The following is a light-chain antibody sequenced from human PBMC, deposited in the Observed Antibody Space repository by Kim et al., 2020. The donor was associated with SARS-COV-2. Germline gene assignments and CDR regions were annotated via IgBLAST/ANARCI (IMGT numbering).Light chain of an antibody. CDR3: QQYYSTPFYWT. J-gene: IGKJ1*01. CDR2: WAS. CDR1: QSVLYSSNNKNY. Sequence: DIVMTQSPDSLAVSLGERATINCKSSQSVLYSSNNKNYLAWYQQKPGQPPKLLIYWASTRESGVPDRFSGSGSGTDFTLTISSLQAEDVAVYYCQQYYSTPFYWTFGQGTKVDIK. V-gene: IGKV4-1*01.